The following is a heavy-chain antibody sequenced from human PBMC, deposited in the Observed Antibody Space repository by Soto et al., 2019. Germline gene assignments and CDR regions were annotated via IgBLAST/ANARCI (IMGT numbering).Heavy chain of an antibody. V-gene: IGHV6-1*01. D-gene: IGHD3-22*01. J-gene: IGHJ6*02. Sequence: SPTLSLTCAISGDSVSSNSAAWNWIRQSPSRGLEWLGRTYYRSKWYNDYAVSVKSRITINPDTSKNQFSLQLNSVTPEDTAVYYCARVGRLRYYYDSSGYWSMDVWGHGTTVTVSS. CDR1: GDSVSSNSAA. CDR3: ARVGRLRYYYDSSGYWSMDV. CDR2: TYYRSKWYN.